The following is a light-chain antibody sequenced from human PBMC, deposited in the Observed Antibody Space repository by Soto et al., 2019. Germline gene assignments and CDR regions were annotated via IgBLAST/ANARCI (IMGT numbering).Light chain of an antibody. CDR1: SSDVGGYIY. J-gene: IGLJ1*01. V-gene: IGLV2-14*01. CDR2: EVT. CDR3: SSYTSSSTFV. Sequence: LTQPASVSGSPGQSITISCTGTSSDVGGYIYVSWYQQHPGKAPKLMIYEVTNRPSGISNRFSGSKSGNTASLTISGLQAEDEADYYCSSYTSSSTFVFGTGTKVTVL.